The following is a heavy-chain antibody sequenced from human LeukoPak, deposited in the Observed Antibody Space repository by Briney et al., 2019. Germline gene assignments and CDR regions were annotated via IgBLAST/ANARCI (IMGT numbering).Heavy chain of an antibody. J-gene: IGHJ2*01. CDR3: ATVVGLVVRGVIPPTNWYFDL. CDR2: INHSGST. V-gene: IGHV4-34*01. D-gene: IGHD3-10*01. CDR1: GGSFSGYY. Sequence: SETLSLTCAVYGGSFSGYYWSWIRQPPGKGLEWIGEINHSGSTNYNPSLKSRVTISVDTSKNQFSLKLSSVTAADTAVYYCATVVGLVVRGVIPPTNWYFDLWGRGTLITVSS.